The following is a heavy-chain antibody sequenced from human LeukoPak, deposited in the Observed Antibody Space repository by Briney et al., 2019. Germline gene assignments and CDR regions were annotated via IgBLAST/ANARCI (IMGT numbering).Heavy chain of an antibody. Sequence: SETLSLTCTVSGGSLSSSTYYWGWIRQPPGKGLEWIGSIYYSGSTYYSPSLKSRLTISVDTSKNQFSLKLSSVTAADTAVYYCARQEYCSGGSCYTWFDPWGQGTLVTVSS. CDR3: ARQEYCSGGSCYTWFDP. D-gene: IGHD2-15*01. CDR2: IYYSGST. V-gene: IGHV4-39*01. CDR1: GGSLSSSTYY. J-gene: IGHJ5*02.